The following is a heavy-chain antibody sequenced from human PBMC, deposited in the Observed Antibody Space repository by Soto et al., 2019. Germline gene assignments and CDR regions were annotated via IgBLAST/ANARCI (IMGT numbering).Heavy chain of an antibody. D-gene: IGHD3-3*01. Sequence: QVQVVQSGDEVKETGASVRVSCKTSGYSFTAYGISWVRQAPGQGLEWMGWISCYNGKTKYAQKVQGRVTMTTDTSTSTAYMEVGSLRSADTAIYYCARDAPPPELRFLEWHNYDYNGMDVWGQGTTGTVSS. CDR3: ARDAPPPELRFLEWHNYDYNGMDV. V-gene: IGHV1-18*01. CDR2: ISCYNGKT. CDR1: GYSFTAYG. J-gene: IGHJ6*02.